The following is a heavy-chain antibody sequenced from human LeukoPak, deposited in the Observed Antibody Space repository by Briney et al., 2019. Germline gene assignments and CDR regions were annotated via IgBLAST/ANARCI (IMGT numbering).Heavy chain of an antibody. V-gene: IGHV3-73*01. CDR1: GFTFSGSA. J-gene: IGHJ6*02. D-gene: IGHD3-3*01. CDR2: IRSKANSYAT. CDR3: VTAYYDFWSGYYTADSYYYGMDV. Sequence: GGSLRLSCAASGFTFSGSAMHWVRQASGKGLEWVGRIRSKANSYATAYAASVKGRFTISRDDSKNTAYLQMNSLKTEDTAVYYCVTAYYDFWSGYYTADSYYYGMDVWGQGTTVTVSS.